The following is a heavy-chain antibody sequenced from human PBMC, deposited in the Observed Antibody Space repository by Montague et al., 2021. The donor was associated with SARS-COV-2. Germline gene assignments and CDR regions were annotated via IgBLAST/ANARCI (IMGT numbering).Heavy chain of an antibody. CDR3: ARDGADYSFAYYHEMDV. CDR2: LYTSGST. CDR1: GASVRTYY. V-gene: IGHV4-4*07. D-gene: IGHD5-12*01. Sequence: SETLSLTCTVSGASVRTYYWSWIRQSAGKELEWMGRLYTSGSTYYNPSFKSRVTMSLDTSKNLFPLNLSSMTAADTAVYYCARDGADYSFAYYHEMDVWGQGIAVTVSS. J-gene: IGHJ6*02.